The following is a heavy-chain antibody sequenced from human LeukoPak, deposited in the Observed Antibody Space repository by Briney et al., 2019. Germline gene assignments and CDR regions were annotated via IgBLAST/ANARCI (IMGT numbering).Heavy chain of an antibody. Sequence: GGSLRLSCAASGFTFSSYELNWVRQAPGKGLEWVSYISDIGTTQHYADSVKGRFTISRDNAKNSLYLQMNSLTAEDTAIYYCAQDRGYNYPFRYFDHWGQGTLVTVSS. CDR2: ISDIGTTQ. D-gene: IGHD5-24*01. V-gene: IGHV3-48*03. CDR1: GFTFSSYE. CDR3: AQDRGYNYPFRYFDH. J-gene: IGHJ4*02.